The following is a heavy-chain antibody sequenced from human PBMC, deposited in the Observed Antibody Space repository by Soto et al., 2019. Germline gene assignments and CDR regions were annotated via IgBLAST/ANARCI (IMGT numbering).Heavy chain of an antibody. J-gene: IGHJ4*02. Sequence: EVQLVESGGGLVQPGGSLRLSCAASGFTFSAHYMDWVRQAPGKGLEWVGRIKNKANSNTTDYAAPVEGRSTISREHSQKSLYLQMNSLKTEDTAVYYCARVSLVGPSGGRYFDYWGQGSQVAVSS. CDR2: IKNKANSNTT. V-gene: IGHV3-72*01. D-gene: IGHD1-26*01. CDR3: ARVSLVGPSGGRYFDY. CDR1: GFTFSAHY.